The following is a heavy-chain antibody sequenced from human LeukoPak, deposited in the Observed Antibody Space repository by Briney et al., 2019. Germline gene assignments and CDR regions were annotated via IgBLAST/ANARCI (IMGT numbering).Heavy chain of an antibody. CDR2: IKEDGSEI. J-gene: IGHJ4*02. V-gene: IGHV3-7*01. D-gene: IGHD6-19*01. Sequence: GGSLRLSCAASGFTFNTYGMHWVRQAPGKGLEWVANIKEDGSEIYYVDSVKGRFTISRDNTKTSLYLQMNSLRAEDTAVYYCARPSFSSGSYFDHWGQGTLVTVSS. CDR3: ARPSFSSGSYFDH. CDR1: GFTFNTYG.